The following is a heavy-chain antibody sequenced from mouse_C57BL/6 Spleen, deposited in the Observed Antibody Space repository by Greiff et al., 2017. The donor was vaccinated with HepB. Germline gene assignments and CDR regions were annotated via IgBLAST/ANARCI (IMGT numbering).Heavy chain of an antibody. CDR1: GYTFTSYW. CDR2: IHPNSGST. CDR3: ARNGIHYYGSSYEEYYFDY. J-gene: IGHJ2*01. Sequence: QVQLQQPGAELVKPGASVKLSCKASGYTFTSYWMHWVKQRPGQGLEWIGMIHPNSGSTNYNEKFKSKATLTVDKSSSTAYMQLSSLTSEDSAVYYCARNGIHYYGSSYEEYYFDYWGQGTTLTVSS. D-gene: IGHD1-1*01. V-gene: IGHV1-64*01.